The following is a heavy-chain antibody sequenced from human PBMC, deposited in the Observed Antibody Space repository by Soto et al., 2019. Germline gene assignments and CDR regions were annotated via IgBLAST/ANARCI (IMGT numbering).Heavy chain of an antibody. V-gene: IGHV4-59*01. CDR1: GGSISSYY. Sequence: PSETLSLTCTVSGGSISSYYWSWIRQPPGKGLEWIGYIYYSGSTNYNPSLKSRVTISVDTSKNQFSLKLSSVTAADTAVYYCARDGIIVREVAYYYYGMDVWGQGTTVTVSS. J-gene: IGHJ6*02. CDR3: ARDGIIVREVAYYYYGMDV. D-gene: IGHD3-10*01. CDR2: IYYSGST.